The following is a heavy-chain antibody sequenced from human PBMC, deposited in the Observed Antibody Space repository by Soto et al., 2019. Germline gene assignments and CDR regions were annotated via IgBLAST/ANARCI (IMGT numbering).Heavy chain of an antibody. Sequence: EVQLVETGGGLIQPGGSLRLSCAASGFTVSSNYMSWVRQAPGKGLEWVSVIYSGGSTYYADSVKGRFTISRDNSKNTLYLQMNSLRAEDTAVYYCAREYSTSRYFDYWGQGTLVTVSS. D-gene: IGHD5-18*01. CDR1: GFTVSSNY. V-gene: IGHV3-53*02. CDR2: IYSGGST. J-gene: IGHJ4*02. CDR3: AREYSTSRYFDY.